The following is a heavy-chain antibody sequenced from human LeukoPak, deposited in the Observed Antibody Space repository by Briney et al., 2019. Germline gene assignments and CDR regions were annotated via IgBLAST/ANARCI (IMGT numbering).Heavy chain of an antibody. CDR2: ISYDGSNK. CDR3: ARAETATIYFDY. Sequence: PGRSLRLSCAASGFTFSSYAMHWVRQAPGKGLEWVAVISYDGSNKYYADSVKGRFTISRDNSKNTLYLQMNSLRAEDTAVYYCARAETATIYFDYWGQGTLVTVSS. J-gene: IGHJ4*02. D-gene: IGHD5-24*01. V-gene: IGHV3-30*04. CDR1: GFTFSSYA.